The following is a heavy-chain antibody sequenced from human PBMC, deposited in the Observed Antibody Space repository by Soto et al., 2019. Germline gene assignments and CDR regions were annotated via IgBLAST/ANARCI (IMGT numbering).Heavy chain of an antibody. Sequence: ASETLSLTCTVSGGSITSSPSYWGWIRQPPGKGLEWIGSTYFGGSTYYNPSLTGRVTISVDTSKNQVSLNLNSVTAADTAVYYCARTRHHTALVFDYWGQGALVTVYS. CDR3: ARTRHHTALVFDY. CDR2: TYFGGST. V-gene: IGHV4-39*01. CDR1: GGSITSSPSY. J-gene: IGHJ4*02. D-gene: IGHD2-8*02.